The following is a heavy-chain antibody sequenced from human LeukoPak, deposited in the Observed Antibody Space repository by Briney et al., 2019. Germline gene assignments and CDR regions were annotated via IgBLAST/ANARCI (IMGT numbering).Heavy chain of an antibody. Sequence: GASVKVSCKASGYTFTSHGISWVRQAPGQGLEWMGWVSPYNGKTNYAQDLQDRVTMTTDTATNTAYMELRRLRSEDTALYYCARLSDSSGWSPASNWGQGTLVAVSS. D-gene: IGHD6-19*01. J-gene: IGHJ1*01. V-gene: IGHV1-18*04. CDR2: VSPYNGKT. CDR3: ARLSDSSGWSPASN. CDR1: GYTFTSHG.